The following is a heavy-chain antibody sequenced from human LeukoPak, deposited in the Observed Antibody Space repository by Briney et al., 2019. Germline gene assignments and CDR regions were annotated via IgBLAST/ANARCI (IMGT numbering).Heavy chain of an antibody. CDR3: ARPRYGSGNPFDY. Sequence: SETLSLTCTVSGGSISSYYWSWIRQPPGKGLAWIGYIYYSGSTNYNPSLKSRVTISVDTSKNQFSLKLSSVTAADTAVYYCARPRYGSGNPFDYWGQGTLVTVSS. J-gene: IGHJ4*02. CDR2: IYYSGST. CDR1: GGSISSYY. V-gene: IGHV4-59*01. D-gene: IGHD3-10*01.